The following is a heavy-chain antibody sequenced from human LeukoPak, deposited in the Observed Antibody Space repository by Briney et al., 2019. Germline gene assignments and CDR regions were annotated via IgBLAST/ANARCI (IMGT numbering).Heavy chain of an antibody. Sequence: PGGSLRLSCAASGFTFDDYAMHWVRQAPGKGLEWVSGISWNSGSIGYADSVKGRFTISRDNAKNSLYLQMNSLRAEDTALYYCARVGFGELAFDYWGQGTLVTVSS. D-gene: IGHD3-10*01. V-gene: IGHV3-9*01. CDR1: GFTFDDYA. J-gene: IGHJ4*02. CDR3: ARVGFGELAFDY. CDR2: ISWNSGSI.